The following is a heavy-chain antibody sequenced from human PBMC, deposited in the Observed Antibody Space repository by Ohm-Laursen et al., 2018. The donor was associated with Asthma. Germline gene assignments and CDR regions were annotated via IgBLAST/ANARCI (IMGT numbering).Heavy chain of an antibody. D-gene: IGHD2-21*01. Sequence: SLRLSCAASGFTFSSYGMHWVRQAPGKGLEWVAVISYDGSNKYYADSVKGRFTISRDNSKNTLYLQMNSLRAEDTAVYYCARDNIVVVIAIGAFDIWGQGTMVTVSS. J-gene: IGHJ3*02. V-gene: IGHV3-30*03. CDR3: ARDNIVVVIAIGAFDI. CDR2: ISYDGSNK. CDR1: GFTFSSYG.